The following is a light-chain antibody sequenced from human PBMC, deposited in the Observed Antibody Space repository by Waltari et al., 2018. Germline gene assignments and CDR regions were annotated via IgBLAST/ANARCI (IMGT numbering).Light chain of an antibody. Sequence: DIRLTQSPSTLSAPAADRAITPCRARQSISKRLAWYQQKPGKAPKLLIYEASTLQSAVPSRFSGTGSGTDFTLTISSLQPDDFATYYCQQYNSYSLLTFGGGTKVEIK. CDR2: EAS. J-gene: IGKJ4*01. CDR3: QQYNSYSLLT. V-gene: IGKV1-5*03. CDR1: QSISKR.